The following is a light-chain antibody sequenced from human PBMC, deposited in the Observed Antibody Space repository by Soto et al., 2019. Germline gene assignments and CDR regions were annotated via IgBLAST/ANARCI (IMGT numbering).Light chain of an antibody. CDR3: QSFDSSLRVYV. V-gene: IGLV1-40*01. CDR2: NNL. CDR1: LSNFGAGYE. Sequence: QSVLTQPSSVSGAPGERVTICCTRSLSNFGAGYEVHLYKQVPGAATTLVIFNNLNRPSGVPERFSGSKSGTSASLVISGLQAEDEADYYCQSFDSSLRVYVFGSGTKVTVL. J-gene: IGLJ1*01.